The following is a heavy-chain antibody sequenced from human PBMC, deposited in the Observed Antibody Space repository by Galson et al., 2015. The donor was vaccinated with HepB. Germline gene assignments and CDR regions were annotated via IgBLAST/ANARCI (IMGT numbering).Heavy chain of an antibody. V-gene: IGHV1-2*02. CDR1: GYTFTGYY. Sequence: SVKVSCKASGYTFTGYYMHWVRQAPGQGLEWMGWINPNSGGTNYAQKFQGRVTMTRDTSISTAYMELSRLRSDDTAVYYCARNAGEYSSSPVYYYYMDVWGKGTTVTVSS. D-gene: IGHD6-6*01. CDR3: ARNAGEYSSSPVYYYYMDV. CDR2: INPNSGGT. J-gene: IGHJ6*03.